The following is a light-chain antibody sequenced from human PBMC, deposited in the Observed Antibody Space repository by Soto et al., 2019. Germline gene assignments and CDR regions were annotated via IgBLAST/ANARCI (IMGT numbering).Light chain of an antibody. CDR1: SSNIGSNT. V-gene: IGLV1-44*01. Sequence: QSVLTQPPSASGTPGQRVTISCSGSSSNIGSNTVNWYQQLPGTAPKLLIYSNNQRPSGVPGRFSGSKSGTSASLAISGLQSEDEADYYCAAWDDSLHGVVFGGGTKLTVL. CDR2: SNN. J-gene: IGLJ2*01. CDR3: AAWDDSLHGVV.